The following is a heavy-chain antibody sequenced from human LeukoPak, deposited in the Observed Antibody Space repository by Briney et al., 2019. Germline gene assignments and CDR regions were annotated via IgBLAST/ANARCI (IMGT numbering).Heavy chain of an antibody. J-gene: IGHJ3*02. Sequence: TSQTLSLTCTVSGGSISSGDYYWSWIRQPPGKGLEWIVYIYYSGSTYYNPSLKSRVTISVDTSKHQFSLKLSSVTAADTAVYYCASPTYYYDSSGYFDAFDIWGQGTMVTVSS. V-gene: IGHV4-30-4*08. CDR1: GGSISSGDYY. D-gene: IGHD3-22*01. CDR3: ASPTYYYDSSGYFDAFDI. CDR2: IYYSGST.